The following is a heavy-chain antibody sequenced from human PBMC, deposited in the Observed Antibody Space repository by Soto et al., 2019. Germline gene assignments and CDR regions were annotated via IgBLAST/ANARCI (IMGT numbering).Heavy chain of an antibody. CDR3: ARGGSTVVAPPGWFDP. V-gene: IGHV1-69*12. Sequence: QVQLVQSGAEVKKPGSSVKVSCKASGGTFSSYAISWVRQAPGQGLEWMGGIIPIFGTANYAQKFQGRVTITADEPTSTAYLERSSLRSEDTAVYYCARGGSTVVAPPGWFDPWGQGTLVTVSS. CDR2: IIPIFGTA. J-gene: IGHJ5*02. D-gene: IGHD2-15*01. CDR1: GGTFSSYA.